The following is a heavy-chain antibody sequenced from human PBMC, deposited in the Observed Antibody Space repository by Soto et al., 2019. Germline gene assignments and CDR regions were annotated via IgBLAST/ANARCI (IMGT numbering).Heavy chain of an antibody. Sequence: EVQLVESGGVSVQPGGSLRLSCTASGFTLSNYWMHWVRQAPGKGLVWVSRINTDGSTTTYADSVKGRFTISRDNAKNTLYRQMNSLRDEDTAVYYCVRIRRGDGYTFGYWGQGPLVTVSS. CDR1: GFTLSNYW. D-gene: IGHD5-12*01. J-gene: IGHJ4*02. V-gene: IGHV3-74*01. CDR3: VRIRRGDGYTFGY. CDR2: INTDGSTT.